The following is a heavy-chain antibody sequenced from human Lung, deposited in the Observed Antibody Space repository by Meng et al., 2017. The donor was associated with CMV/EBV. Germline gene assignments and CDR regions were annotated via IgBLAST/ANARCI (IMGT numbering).Heavy chain of an antibody. J-gene: IGHJ6*02. CDR2: ISYDGSNK. V-gene: IGHV3-30-3*01. CDR3: ARDRPVGSSTSCDNSYYGMDV. Sequence: GESLKISCAASEFTFSCYAMPWVRQAPGKGLEWVAVISYDGSNKYYADSVQGRVTISRDNSKNTLYLQMNSLRAEDTAVYYCARDRPVGSSTSCDNSYYGMDVWGQGXTVTVSS. D-gene: IGHD2-2*02. CDR1: EFTFSCYA.